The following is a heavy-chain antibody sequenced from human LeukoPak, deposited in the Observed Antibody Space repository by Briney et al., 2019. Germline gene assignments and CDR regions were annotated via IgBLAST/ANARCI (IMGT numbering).Heavy chain of an antibody. D-gene: IGHD3-10*01. J-gene: IGHJ4*02. CDR3: AKSWGALYYYGSGSYSESGDY. CDR2: ISYDGSNK. Sequence: GGSLRLSCAASGFIFSSYGMHWVRQAPGKGLEWVAVISYDGSNKYYADSVKGRFTISRDNSKNTLYLQMNSLRAEDTAVYYCAKSWGALYYYGSGSYSESGDYWGQGTLVTVSS. CDR1: GFIFSSYG. V-gene: IGHV3-30*18.